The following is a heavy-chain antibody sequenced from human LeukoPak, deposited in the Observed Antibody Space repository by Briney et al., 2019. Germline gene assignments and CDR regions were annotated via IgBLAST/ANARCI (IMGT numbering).Heavy chain of an antibody. V-gene: IGHV3-23*01. CDR1: GFTFGTYA. CDR3: AKIPYSSGWVQNWFDP. CDR2: ISGSGGST. Sequence: GGSLRLPCAASGFTFGTYAMSWVRQAPGKGLEWISAISGSGGSTYYADCVKGRFTISRDNSKNTLYLQMNSLRAEDTAVYYCAKIPYSSGWVQNWFDPWGQGTLVTVSS. D-gene: IGHD6-19*01. J-gene: IGHJ5*02.